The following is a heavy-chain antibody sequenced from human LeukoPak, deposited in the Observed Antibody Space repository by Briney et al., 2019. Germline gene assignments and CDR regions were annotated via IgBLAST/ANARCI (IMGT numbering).Heavy chain of an antibody. Sequence: SETLSLTCTVSGGSISSYYWSWIRQPPGKGLEWIGYIYYSGSTNYNPSLKSRVTISVDTSKNQFSLKLSSVTAAGTAVYYCARVGTYYYGSGPSGWFDPWGQGTLVTVSS. CDR1: GGSISSYY. J-gene: IGHJ5*02. D-gene: IGHD3-10*01. CDR3: ARVGTYYYGSGPSGWFDP. V-gene: IGHV4-59*01. CDR2: IYYSGST.